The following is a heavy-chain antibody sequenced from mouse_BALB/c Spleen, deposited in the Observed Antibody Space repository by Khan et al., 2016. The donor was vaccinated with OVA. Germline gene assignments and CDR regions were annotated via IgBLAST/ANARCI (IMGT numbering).Heavy chain of an antibody. V-gene: IGHV1S81*02. D-gene: IGHD2-1*01. Sequence: QVQLQQPGAELVKPGASVKLSCKASGYTFTNFYMYWVKQRPGQGLEWIGGINPSNGGINCNEKFKNKATLTVDKSSSKANKQLSSLTSEDSSVEYYSRSPVYYGNSNQAWFAYWGQGTLVTVSA. J-gene: IGHJ3*01. CDR2: INPSNGGI. CDR3: SRSPVYYGNSNQAWFAY. CDR1: GYTFTNFY.